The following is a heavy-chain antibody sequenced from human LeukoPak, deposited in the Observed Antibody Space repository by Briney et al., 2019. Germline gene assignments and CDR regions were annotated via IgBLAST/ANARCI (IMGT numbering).Heavy chain of an antibody. CDR1: GGTFSSYA. CDR2: IIPIFGTA. Sequence: ASVKVSCKASGGTFSSYAISWVRQAPGQGLEWMGGIIPIFGTANYAQKFQGRVTITADESTSTAYMELSSLRSEDTAVYYCARVAYDILTGVSVENNWFDPWGQGTLVTVSS. V-gene: IGHV1-69*13. J-gene: IGHJ5*02. CDR3: ARVAYDILTGVSVENNWFDP. D-gene: IGHD3-9*01.